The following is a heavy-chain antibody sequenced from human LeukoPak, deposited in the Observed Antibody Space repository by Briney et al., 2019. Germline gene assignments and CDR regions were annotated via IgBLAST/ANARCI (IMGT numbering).Heavy chain of an antibody. CDR2: IYYSGST. CDR3: AKLIAAQYHYYYMDV. V-gene: IGHV4-39*01. J-gene: IGHJ6*03. D-gene: IGHD6-6*01. CDR1: GGSISSSGYY. Sequence: SETLSLTCTVSGGSISSSGYYWGWIRQPPGKGLEWIVSIYYSGSTYYNPSLKSRVTMSVDTSKHQFSLKLSSVTATDTAVYYCAKLIAAQYHYYYMDVWGKGTTVTVSS.